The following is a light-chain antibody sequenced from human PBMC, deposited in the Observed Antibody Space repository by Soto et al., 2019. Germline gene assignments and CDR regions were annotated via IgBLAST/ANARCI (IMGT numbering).Light chain of an antibody. CDR3: QQYGNT. J-gene: IGKJ2*01. V-gene: IGKV3-20*01. Sequence: IFLTPCPCTLSFSPGARATLSCRASQSVSSSFLSCYQQKPCQAPRLLIYGSSSRATGRPGRFSGSGSGTDFTLTISRLELEDFAVYYCQQYGNTFGQGTKVDI. CDR1: QSVSSSF. CDR2: GSS.